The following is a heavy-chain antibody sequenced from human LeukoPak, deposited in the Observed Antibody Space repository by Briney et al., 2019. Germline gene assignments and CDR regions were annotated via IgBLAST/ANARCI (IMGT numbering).Heavy chain of an antibody. J-gene: IGHJ4*02. CDR1: GGTFSSYA. CDR3: ASEGPSWRPYYFDY. D-gene: IGHD3-3*01. V-gene: IGHV1-69*01. Sequence: ASVKVSCKASGGTFSSYAISWVRQAPGQGLEWMGGIIPIFGTANYAQKFQGRVTITADESTSTAYMELSSLRSEDTAVYYCASEGPSWRPYYFDYWGQGTLVTVSS. CDR2: IIPIFGTA.